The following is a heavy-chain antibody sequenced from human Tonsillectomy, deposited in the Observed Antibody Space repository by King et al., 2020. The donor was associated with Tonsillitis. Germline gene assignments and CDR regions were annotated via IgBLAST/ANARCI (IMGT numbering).Heavy chain of an antibody. CDR2: IFYSGST. Sequence: QLQESGPGLVKPSETLSLTCTVSGGSISSSSYYWGWIRQPPGKGLEWIGSIFYSGSTYYNPSLKSRVTISVDTSENQFSLKLSSLTAADTAVYSCSRRWRQTWLHASSGLGAFDIWGQGTMVSVSS. J-gene: IGHJ3*02. CDR3: SRRWRQTWLHASSGLGAFDI. V-gene: IGHV4-39*01. CDR1: GGSISSSSYY. D-gene: IGHD3-22*01.